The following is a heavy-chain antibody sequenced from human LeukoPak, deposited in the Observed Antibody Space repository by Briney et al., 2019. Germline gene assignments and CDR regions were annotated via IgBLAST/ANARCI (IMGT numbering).Heavy chain of an antibody. CDR1: GFIFSGHW. V-gene: IGHV3-74*03. Sequence: GGSLRLSCVASGFIFSGHWMHWVRQVPGKGLVAVSRITPDGSATAYADSVEGRFTISRDNAKNTLYLEMNSLTTEDTALYYCTRSGYNNGYHCWGQGTLVTVSS. CDR2: ITPDGSAT. J-gene: IGHJ4*02. D-gene: IGHD1-1*01. CDR3: TRSGYNNGYHC.